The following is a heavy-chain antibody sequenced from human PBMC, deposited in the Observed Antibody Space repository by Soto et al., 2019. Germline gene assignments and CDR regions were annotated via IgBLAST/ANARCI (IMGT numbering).Heavy chain of an antibody. Sequence: EVQLLESGGGLVQPGGSLSLSCAAYGFTFSNYAMSWVRQAPGKGPEWVSSTGGAGTDPDYADSVKGRFTISRDNSKNTLYLQMNSLRAEDTAIYYSAKDFITRNGVYDAFDIWGQGTVVTVSS. D-gene: IGHD3-10*01. CDR3: AKDFITRNGVYDAFDI. V-gene: IGHV3-23*01. J-gene: IGHJ3*02. CDR1: GFTFSNYA. CDR2: TGGAGTDP.